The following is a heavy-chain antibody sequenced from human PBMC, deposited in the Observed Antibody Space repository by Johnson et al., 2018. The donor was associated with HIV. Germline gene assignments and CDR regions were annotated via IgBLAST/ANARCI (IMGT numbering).Heavy chain of an antibody. CDR1: GFIFSSYH. J-gene: IGHJ3*02. V-gene: IGHV3-30-3*01. Sequence: QVQLVESGGGLVQPGGSLRLSCAASGFIFSSYHMHWVRQAPGKGLEWVAVISYDGSNKYYADSVKGRFTISRDNSKNTLYLQMNSLRAEDTAVYYCAREQGSGSYSIHAFDIWGQGTMVTVSS. D-gene: IGHD1-26*01. CDR2: ISYDGSNK. CDR3: AREQGSGSYSIHAFDI.